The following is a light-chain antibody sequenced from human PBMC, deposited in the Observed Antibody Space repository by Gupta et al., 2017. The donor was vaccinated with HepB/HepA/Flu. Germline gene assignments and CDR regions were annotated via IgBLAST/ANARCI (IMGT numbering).Light chain of an antibody. Sequence: ELVMTQSPATLSVSPVERATLSCRASQSVSSNLAWYQQKPGQAPRRLIYGASTRATGIPARFSGSGSGTEFTLTISSLKSEDFAVYYCQQYKHWPWTFGQGTKVEIK. CDR1: QSVSSN. CDR2: GAS. V-gene: IGKV3-15*01. J-gene: IGKJ1*01. CDR3: QQYKHWPWT.